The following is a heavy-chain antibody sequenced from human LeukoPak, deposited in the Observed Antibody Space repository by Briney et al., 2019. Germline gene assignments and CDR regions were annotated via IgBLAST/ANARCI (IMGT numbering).Heavy chain of an antibody. Sequence: SVKVSCKASGGTFSRNAISWVRQAPGQGLEWMGGIIPIFGTANYAQKFQGRVTITADESTSTAYMELSSLRSEDTAVYYCARDLRNYYDSSGLNWFDPWGQGTLVTVSS. CDR3: ARDLRNYYDSSGLNWFDP. D-gene: IGHD3-22*01. CDR1: GGTFSRNA. V-gene: IGHV1-69*13. CDR2: IIPIFGTA. J-gene: IGHJ5*02.